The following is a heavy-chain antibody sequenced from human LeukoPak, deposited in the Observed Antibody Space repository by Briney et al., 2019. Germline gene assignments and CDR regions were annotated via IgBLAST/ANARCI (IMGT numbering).Heavy chain of an antibody. CDR3: ARDHCVSSGCYEDYYYGMDV. Sequence: ASVKVSCKASGYTFTGYCMQWVRQAPGQGLEWMGWINPNSGGTNYAQKFQGRVTMTRDTSISTAYMELSRLRSDDTAVYFCARDHCVSSGCYEDYYYGMDVWGRGTTVTVSS. J-gene: IGHJ6*02. V-gene: IGHV1-2*02. CDR2: INPNSGGT. D-gene: IGHD2-2*01. CDR1: GYTFTGYC.